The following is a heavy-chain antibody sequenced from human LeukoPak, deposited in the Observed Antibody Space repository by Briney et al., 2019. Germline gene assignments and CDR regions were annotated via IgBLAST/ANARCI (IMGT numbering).Heavy chain of an antibody. V-gene: IGHV5-51*01. J-gene: IGHJ3*02. CDR1: GDTFSSDW. CDR3: ARRYRAFDI. Sequence: GESLRISCKGFGDTFSSDWIGWVRQMPGKGLEWTGIIYPGDSDTRYSPSFQGQVTISADKSISTAYLQWSSLKASDTAMYYCARRYRAFDIWGQGTMVTVSS. D-gene: IGHD5-12*01. CDR2: IYPGDSDT.